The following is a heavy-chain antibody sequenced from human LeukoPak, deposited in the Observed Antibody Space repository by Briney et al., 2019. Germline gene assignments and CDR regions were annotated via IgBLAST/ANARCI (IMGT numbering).Heavy chain of an antibody. Sequence: GGSLRLSCAVSGFSVGANYMTWVRQAPGKGLEWVSALSGNGAKTYYIDSVKGRFTISRDNSKNTLYLQMNSLRAEDTATYYCAKDLSYGLDVWGHGTTVTVSS. CDR3: AKDLSYGLDV. CDR2: LSGNGAKT. CDR1: GFSVGANY. V-gene: IGHV3-23*01. J-gene: IGHJ6*02.